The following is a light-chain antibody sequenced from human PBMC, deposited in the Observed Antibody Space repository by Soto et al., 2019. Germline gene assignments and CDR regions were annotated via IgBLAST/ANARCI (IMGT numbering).Light chain of an antibody. Sequence: QSALTQPPSVSGSPGQSVTISCTGTSSDFGSYNRVSWYQRPPGTGPKLMIYEVSNRPSGVPDRFSGSKSGNTASLTISRLQAEDEAEYYCSLYTSDSTYVFGTGTKVT. V-gene: IGLV2-18*01. CDR1: SSDFGSYNR. CDR3: SLYTSDSTYV. J-gene: IGLJ1*01. CDR2: EVS.